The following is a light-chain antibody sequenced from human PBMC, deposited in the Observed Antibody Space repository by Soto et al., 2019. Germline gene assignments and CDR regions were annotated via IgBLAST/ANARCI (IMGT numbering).Light chain of an antibody. Sequence: EIVLTQSPGTLSLSPGDRATLSCRASQTVTGNYLAWYHQKPGQAPRLLVHSASSRATGIPDRVSAIGSGSAFSVTIGRLEPAEFAVYDCQEYSASPRTFGQGTRVES. J-gene: IGKJ1*01. CDR2: SAS. V-gene: IGKV3-20*01. CDR1: QTVTGNY. CDR3: QEYSASPRT.